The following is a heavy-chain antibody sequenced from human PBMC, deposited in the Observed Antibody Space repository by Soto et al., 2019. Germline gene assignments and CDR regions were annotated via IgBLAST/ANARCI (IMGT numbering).Heavy chain of an antibody. V-gene: IGHV4-61*01. CDR3: ARGGRYCSGGSCYRSGVWFDP. D-gene: IGHD2-15*01. CDR1: GGSVSSGSYY. Sequence: SETLSLTCTVSGGSVSSGSYYWSWIRQPPGKGLEWIGYIYYSGSTNYNPSLKSRVTISVDTSKNQFSLKLISVTAAHTAVYYCARGGRYCSGGSCYRSGVWFDPWGQGTLVTVSS. CDR2: IYYSGST. J-gene: IGHJ5*02.